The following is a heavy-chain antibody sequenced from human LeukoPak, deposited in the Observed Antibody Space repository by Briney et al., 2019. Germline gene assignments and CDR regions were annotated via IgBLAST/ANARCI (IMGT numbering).Heavy chain of an antibody. CDR1: GGSISSSNW. J-gene: IGHJ5*02. D-gene: IGHD2-2*01. CDR2: IYHSGST. Sequence: PSGTLSLTCAVSGGSISSSNWWSWVRQPPGKGLEWMGEIYHSGSTHYNPSLKSRVIISVDKSKNQFSLKLSSVTAADTAVYYCARLQYCSGTSCYWFDPWGQGTLVTVSS. V-gene: IGHV4-4*02. CDR3: ARLQYCSGTSCYWFDP.